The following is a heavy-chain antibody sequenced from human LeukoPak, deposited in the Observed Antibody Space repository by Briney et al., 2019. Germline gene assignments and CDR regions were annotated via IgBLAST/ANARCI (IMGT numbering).Heavy chain of an antibody. Sequence: GGSLRLSCAASGFTFRSYAMSWVRQTPGKGLEWVSAISGSGSSTYYADSVKGRLTVSRGNSKNTLYLQMNSLRVEDTAVYYCARGPYGDYVADWFDPWGQGTLITVSS. CDR2: ISGSGSST. CDR3: ARGPYGDYVADWFDP. V-gene: IGHV3-23*01. J-gene: IGHJ5*02. D-gene: IGHD4-17*01. CDR1: GFTFRSYA.